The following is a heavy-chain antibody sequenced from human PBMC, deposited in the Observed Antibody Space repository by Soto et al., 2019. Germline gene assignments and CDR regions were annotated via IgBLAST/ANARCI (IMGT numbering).Heavy chain of an antibody. CDR1: GYTFTSYD. Sequence: ASVKVSCKASGYTFTSYDINWVRQATGQGLEWMGWMNPNSGNTGYAQKFQGRVTMTRNTSISTDYMELSSLRSEDTAVYYCARRPFGFYCSGGSCYSHPEDYWGQGTLVTVSS. J-gene: IGHJ4*02. CDR3: ARRPFGFYCSGGSCYSHPEDY. D-gene: IGHD2-15*01. V-gene: IGHV1-8*01. CDR2: MNPNSGNT.